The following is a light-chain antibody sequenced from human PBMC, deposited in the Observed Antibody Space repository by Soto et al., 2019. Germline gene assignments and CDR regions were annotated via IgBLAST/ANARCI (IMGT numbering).Light chain of an antibody. CDR3: GTWDSSLNTWV. Sequence: QSVLTQPPSVSAAPGQKVTISCSGSSSNIGNNYVSWYQQLPGTAPKLLIYENNKRPSGIPDRFSGSKSGTSATLDITGLQTGDEADYYCGTWDSSLNTWVFGGGTKLTVL. CDR1: SSNIGNNY. J-gene: IGLJ3*02. CDR2: ENN. V-gene: IGLV1-51*02.